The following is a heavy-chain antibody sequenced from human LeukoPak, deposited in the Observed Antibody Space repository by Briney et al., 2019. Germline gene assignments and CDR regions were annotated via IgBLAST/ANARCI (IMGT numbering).Heavy chain of an antibody. D-gene: IGHD3-22*01. Sequence: GGSLRLSCEGSGFSFSNYVMNWVRQAPGKGPEWVAYFAGSDTTKYYADSVRGRFTISRDNAKKSLYLQMNSLRAEDTALYYCTTLGYHLDSWGQGTLVTVSS. CDR1: GFSFSNYV. CDR2: FAGSDTTK. CDR3: TTLGYHLDS. V-gene: IGHV3-48*03. J-gene: IGHJ4*02.